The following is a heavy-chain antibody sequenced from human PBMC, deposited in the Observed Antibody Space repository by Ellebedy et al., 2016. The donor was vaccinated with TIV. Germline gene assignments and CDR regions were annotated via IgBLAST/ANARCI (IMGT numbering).Heavy chain of an antibody. J-gene: IGHJ6*02. CDR2: IGSKGYGGTT. V-gene: IGHV3-49*04. CDR1: GFTFGDFA. D-gene: IGHD1-7*01. Sequence: GESLKISXTASGFTFGDFAISWVRQAPGKGLEWVGFIGSKGYGGTTQYAASVKGRFTISRDDSKGIAYLQMNSLKTEDTALYYCTREAANWNYPYYYYNGMDVWGQGTTVTVSS. CDR3: TREAANWNYPYYYYNGMDV.